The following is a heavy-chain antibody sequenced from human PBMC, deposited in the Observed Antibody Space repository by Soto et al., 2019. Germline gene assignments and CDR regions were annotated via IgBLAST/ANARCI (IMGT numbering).Heavy chain of an antibody. Sequence: WGSLRLSCAASGFTFISYASHWVRQAPGKGLEWVAVISYDGSNKYYADSVKGRFTISRDNSKNTLYLQMNSLRAEDTAVYYCARDRSPFGEYYFDYWGQGTLVTVSS. CDR1: GFTFISYA. J-gene: IGHJ4*02. CDR2: ISYDGSNK. V-gene: IGHV3-30-3*01. CDR3: ARDRSPFGEYYFDY. D-gene: IGHD3-10*01.